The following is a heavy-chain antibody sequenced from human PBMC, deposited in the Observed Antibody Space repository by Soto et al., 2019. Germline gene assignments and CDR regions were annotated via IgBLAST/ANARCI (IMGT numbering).Heavy chain of an antibody. CDR2: ISGSGSNP. CDR1: GFTFSSYA. Sequence: EVQVLESGGGLVQPGGSLRLSCAASGFTFSSYAMSWVRQAPGQGLEWVSAISGSGSNPYYADSVKGRFTISRDNSKNTLYLQMNSLRAEDTAIYYCAKTASMTIRDGFDPWGQGTLVTVSS. CDR3: AKTASMTIRDGFDP. V-gene: IGHV3-23*01. D-gene: IGHD4-17*01. J-gene: IGHJ5*02.